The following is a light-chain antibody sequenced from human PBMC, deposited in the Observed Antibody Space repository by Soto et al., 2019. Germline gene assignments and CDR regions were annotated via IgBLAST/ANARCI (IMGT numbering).Light chain of an antibody. V-gene: IGKV1-39*01. CDR1: QSISSY. CDR3: PQSYSTTRT. Sequence: DIQMTQSPSSLSASVGDSVTITCRASQSISSYLNWYQQKPGKAPKILIYVASSLQSGVPSRFSGSRSGTDFTLTISSLQPQDVATNYYPQSYSTTRTFGQGTKVDIK. J-gene: IGKJ3*01. CDR2: VAS.